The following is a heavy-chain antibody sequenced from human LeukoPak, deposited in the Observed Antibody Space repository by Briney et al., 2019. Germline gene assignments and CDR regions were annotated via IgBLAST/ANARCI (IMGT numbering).Heavy chain of an antibody. D-gene: IGHD6-13*01. V-gene: IGHV1-2*02. J-gene: IGHJ3*02. CDR2: INPNSGGT. CDR1: GYTFTGYY. CDR3: AREGFQMQQLVPRAFDI. Sequence: ASVKVTCKASGYTFTGYYMHWVRQAPGQGLGWMGWINPNSGGTNYAQKFQGRVTMTRDTSISTAYMELSRLRSDDTAVYYCAREGFQMQQLVPRAFDIWGQGTMVTVSS.